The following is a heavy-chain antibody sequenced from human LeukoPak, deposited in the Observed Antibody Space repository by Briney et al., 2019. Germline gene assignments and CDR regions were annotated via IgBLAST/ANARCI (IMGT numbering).Heavy chain of an antibody. J-gene: IGHJ5*02. CDR2: LSGGGATA. D-gene: IGHD3-10*02. V-gene: IGHV3-23*01. CDR3: AKEDYVSLDP. CDR1: GFTFSSYA. Sequence: GGSLRLSCVGSGFTFSSYAISWVRQAPGKGLEWVSTLSGGGATANNADSVKGRFTISRDNSKNTVYLKMNSLRAEDTAVYYCAKEDYVSLDPWGQGTLVTVSS.